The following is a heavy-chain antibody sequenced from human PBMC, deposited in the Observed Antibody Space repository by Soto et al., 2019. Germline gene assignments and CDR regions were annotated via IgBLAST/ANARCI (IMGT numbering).Heavy chain of an antibody. CDR2: ISGSGFKK. CDR3: AKNQGVELVPLATVDWFDP. D-gene: IGHD1-26*01. CDR1: GFIFENFG. Sequence: TGGSLRLSCAASGFIFENFGIICFRHSPLKWLEWISSISGSGFKKYYADSVKGRFTISRDNSKSTVYLELNNLSAEDTAVYHCAKNQGVELVPLATVDWFDPWGQGSVVTVSS. J-gene: IGHJ5*02. V-gene: IGHV3-23*01.